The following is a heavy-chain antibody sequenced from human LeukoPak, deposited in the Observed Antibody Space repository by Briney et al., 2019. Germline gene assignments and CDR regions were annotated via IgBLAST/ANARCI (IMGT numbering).Heavy chain of an antibody. D-gene: IGHD5-18*01. CDR1: GGSFSGYY. CDR2: INHSVST. V-gene: IGHV4-34*01. J-gene: IGHJ6*02. Sequence: SETLSLTCAVYGGSFSGYYWSWIRQPPGKGLEWIGEINHSVSTNYNPSLKSRVTISVDTSKNQFSLKLSSVTAADTAVYYCARGKSYSYGYTRYYYYGMDVWGQGTTVTVSS. CDR3: ARGKSYSYGYTRYYYYGMDV.